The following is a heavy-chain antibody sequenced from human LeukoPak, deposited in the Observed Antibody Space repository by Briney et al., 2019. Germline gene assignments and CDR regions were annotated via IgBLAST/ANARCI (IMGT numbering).Heavy chain of an antibody. CDR3: VRDRHWLAFDY. J-gene: IGHJ4*02. V-gene: IGHV3-21*01. Sequence: KGXXWLSCISSSKTFIHYADSVRGRFTSSRDNAKNSVYLQMNSLRAEDTAVYYCVRDRHWLAFDYWGQGTLVTVSS. CDR2: ISSSKTFI. D-gene: IGHD6-19*01.